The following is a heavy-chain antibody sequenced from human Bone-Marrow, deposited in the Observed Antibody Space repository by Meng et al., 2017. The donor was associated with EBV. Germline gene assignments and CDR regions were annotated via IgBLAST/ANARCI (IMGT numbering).Heavy chain of an antibody. CDR1: GGSSSSSNW. D-gene: IGHD3-22*01. J-gene: IGHJ4*02. CDR3: ARDQGYYDSRGFDY. CDR2: IYHSGST. Sequence: QVHLQQPGPGLVNPSGTPSLTSAVAGGSSSSSNWWSWVRQPPGKGLEWIGEIYHSGSTNYNPSLKSRVTISVDKSKNQFSLKLSSVTAADTAEYYCARDQGYYDSRGFDYWGQGTLVTVSS. V-gene: IGHV4-4*02.